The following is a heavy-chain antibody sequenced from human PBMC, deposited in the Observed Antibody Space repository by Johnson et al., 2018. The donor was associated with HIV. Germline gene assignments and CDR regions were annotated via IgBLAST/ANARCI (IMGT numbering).Heavy chain of an antibody. Sequence: QVQLVESGGDLVKAGGSLRLSCAASGSTFSDYYMSWIRQAPGKGLELVAVISYDGSNQYYADSVKGRFTISRDNSKNTVFLQMNSLRPEDTAMYYCAAYYDFWSGSYTSGFDIWGQGTMVTVSS. CDR3: AAYYDFWSGSYTSGFDI. V-gene: IGHV3-30*03. J-gene: IGHJ3*02. CDR1: GSTFSDYY. D-gene: IGHD3-3*01. CDR2: ISYDGSNQ.